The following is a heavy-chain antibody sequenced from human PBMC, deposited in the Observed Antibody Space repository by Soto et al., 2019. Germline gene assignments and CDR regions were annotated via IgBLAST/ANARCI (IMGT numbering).Heavy chain of an antibody. J-gene: IGHJ4*02. CDR3: AKGVVVPAAMFSLHY. V-gene: IGHV3-23*01. CDR2: ISGSGGST. Sequence: EVQLLESGGGLVQPGGSLRLSCAASGFTFSSYAMSWVRQAPGKGLEWVSAISGSGGSTYYADSVKGRFTISRDNSKNTLYLQMNSRRADDTAVYYCAKGVVVPAAMFSLHYWGQGTLVTVSS. D-gene: IGHD2-2*01. CDR1: GFTFSSYA.